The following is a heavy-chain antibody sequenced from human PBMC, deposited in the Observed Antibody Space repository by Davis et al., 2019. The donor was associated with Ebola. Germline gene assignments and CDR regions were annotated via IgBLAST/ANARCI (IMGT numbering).Heavy chain of an antibody. D-gene: IGHD6-13*01. CDR1: GYTFTSYA. Sequence: AASVKVSCKASGYTFTSYAMHWVRQAPGQRLEWMGWINAGNGNTKYSQKFQGRVTITRDTSASTAYMELSSLRSEDTAVYYCARDSLAAAQPGRDAFDIWGQGTMVTVSP. J-gene: IGHJ3*02. V-gene: IGHV1-3*01. CDR3: ARDSLAAAQPGRDAFDI. CDR2: INAGNGNT.